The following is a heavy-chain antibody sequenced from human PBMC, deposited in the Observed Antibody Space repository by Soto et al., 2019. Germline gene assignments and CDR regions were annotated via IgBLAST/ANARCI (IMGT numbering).Heavy chain of an antibody. CDR3: AKEGWYGEYFDY. CDR2: ISHSDGST. D-gene: IGHD2-15*01. V-gene: IGHV3-23*01. J-gene: IGHJ4*02. Sequence: EVQLLESGGALVQPGGSLRLSCAASGFTFTNYVMGWVRQAPGKGLEWVSVISHSDGSTYYADSVKGRFTISRDNSKNTLYLQMNSLGAEDTAVYYCAKEGWYGEYFDYWGQGTLVTVSS. CDR1: GFTFTNYV.